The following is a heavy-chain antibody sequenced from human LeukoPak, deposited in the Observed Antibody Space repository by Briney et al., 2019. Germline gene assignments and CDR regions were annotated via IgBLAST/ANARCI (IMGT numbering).Heavy chain of an antibody. CDR2: INPNSGGT. J-gene: IGHJ4*02. V-gene: IGHV1-2*06. D-gene: IGHD6-19*01. Sequence: ASVNVSCKASGYTLTDYYMHWVRQAPGQGLEWMGRINPNSGGTNYAQKFRGRVTMTRDTSISTVYMELSSLRSEDTAVYYCARGGSLAAAPHLYYFDYWGQGTLVTVSS. CDR3: ARGGSLAAAPHLYYFDY. CDR1: GYTLTDYY.